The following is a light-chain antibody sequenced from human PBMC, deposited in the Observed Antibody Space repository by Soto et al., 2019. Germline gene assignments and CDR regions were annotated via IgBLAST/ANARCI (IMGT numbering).Light chain of an antibody. CDR2: GAV. CDR1: QSVGSF. Sequence: EIVLTQSPATLSLSPGERATLSCRASQSVGSFLAWYQQKPGQAPRLLIYGAVFRATGIPARFSGSGSGTDFTLRISSLEPEDFAVYYCQQRHNWPYTFGQGTKLEI. CDR3: QQRHNWPYT. J-gene: IGKJ2*01. V-gene: IGKV3-11*01.